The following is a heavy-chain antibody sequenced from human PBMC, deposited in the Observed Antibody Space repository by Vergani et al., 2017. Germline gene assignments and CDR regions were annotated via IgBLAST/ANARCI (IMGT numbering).Heavy chain of an antibody. D-gene: IGHD2-15*01. Sequence: QVQLQESGPGLVKPSETLSLTCTVSGGSISSYYWSWIRQPPGKGLEWIGYIYYSGSTNYNPSLKSRVTISVDRSKNQFSLKLSSVTAADTAVYYCARNTRYCSGGSCYSTFDPWGQGTLVTVSS. J-gene: IGHJ5*02. CDR2: IYYSGST. V-gene: IGHV4-59*12. CDR1: GGSISSYY. CDR3: ARNTRYCSGGSCYSTFDP.